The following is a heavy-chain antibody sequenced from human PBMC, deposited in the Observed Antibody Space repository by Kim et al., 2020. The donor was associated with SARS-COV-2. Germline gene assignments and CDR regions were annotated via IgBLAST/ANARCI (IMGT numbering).Heavy chain of an antibody. CDR1: GYTLTELS. Sequence: ASVKVSCKVSGYTLTELSMHWVRQAPGKGLEWLGGFDREDGKTIYAQKFQGRVTMTEDTSADTAYMELSSLTSEDTAVYYCATDLRYYDTSGYPYWGQGTLVTVSS. CDR3: ATDLRYYDTSGYPY. V-gene: IGHV1-24*01. D-gene: IGHD3-22*01. CDR2: FDREDGKT. J-gene: IGHJ4*02.